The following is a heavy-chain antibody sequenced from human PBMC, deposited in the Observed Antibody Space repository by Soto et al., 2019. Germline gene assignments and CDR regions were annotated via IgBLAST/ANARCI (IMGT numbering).Heavy chain of an antibody. V-gene: IGHV4-30-4*01. D-gene: IGHD5-12*01. Sequence: SETLSLTCTVSGGSISNADYYWSWVRQPPGKGMEWIGYIYYCGSIFFNPSLKIRVTMSKDTSKNQFSLRLTSVTAADTAVYYCARAIVVTVGGMDVWGRGTTVTVSS. CDR3: ARAIVVTVGGMDV. CDR2: IYYCGSI. J-gene: IGHJ6*02. CDR1: GGSISNADYY.